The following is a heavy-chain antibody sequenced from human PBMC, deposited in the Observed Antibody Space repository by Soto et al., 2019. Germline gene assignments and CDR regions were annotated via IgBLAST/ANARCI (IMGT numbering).Heavy chain of an antibody. J-gene: IGHJ5*02. CDR2: IYHSGST. CDR3: ARFYGDYSNWFDP. Sequence: QLQLQEFGSGLVKPSQTLSLTCAVSGGSISSGGYSWSWIRQPPGKGLEWIGYIYHSGSTYYNPSLKSRVTISVDRSKNQFSLKLSSVTAADTAVYYCARFYGDYSNWFDPWGQGTLVTVSS. D-gene: IGHD4-17*01. CDR1: GGSISSGGYS. V-gene: IGHV4-30-2*01.